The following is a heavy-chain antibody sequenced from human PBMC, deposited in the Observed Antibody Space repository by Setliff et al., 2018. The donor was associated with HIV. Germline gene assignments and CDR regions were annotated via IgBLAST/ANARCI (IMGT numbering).Heavy chain of an antibody. J-gene: IGHJ5*02. CDR2: IETTGTV. D-gene: IGHD3-3*01. V-gene: IGHV4-61*05. Sequence: SETLSLTCSVSGGSIRSGSYYWDWIRQPPGKGLEWIASIETTGTVNYSPPLKSRVSISLDPSRSQFSLTLRSVTAADTAVYYCARVPSAGVRGRPDLYHWFDPWGQGTLVTVSS. CDR3: ARVPSAGVRGRPDLYHWFDP. CDR1: GGSIRSGSYY.